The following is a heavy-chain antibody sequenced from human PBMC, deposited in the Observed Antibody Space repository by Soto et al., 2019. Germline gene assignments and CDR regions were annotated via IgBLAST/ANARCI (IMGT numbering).Heavy chain of an antibody. CDR2: IYYSGST. CDR1: GGSISSYY. Sequence: SETLSLTCTVSGGSISSYYWSWIRQLPGKGLEWIGYIYYSGSTNYNPSLKSRVTISVDTSKNQFSLKLSSVTAADTAVYYCARRKGVPAQFDPWGQGTLVTVSS. D-gene: IGHD2-2*01. CDR3: ARRKGVPAQFDP. V-gene: IGHV4-59*08. J-gene: IGHJ5*02.